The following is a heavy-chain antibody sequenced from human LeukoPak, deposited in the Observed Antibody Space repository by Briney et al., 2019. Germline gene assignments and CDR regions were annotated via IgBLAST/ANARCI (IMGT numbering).Heavy chain of an antibody. D-gene: IGHD1-26*01. CDR3: AKDEWELPLALDY. V-gene: IGHV3-30*18. Sequence: GGSLRLSCAASGFTFGSYGMHWVRQAPGKGLEWVAVISYDGSNKYYADSVKGRFTISRDNSKNTLYLQMNSLRAEDTAVYYCAKDEWELPLALDYWGQGTLVTVSS. J-gene: IGHJ4*02. CDR2: ISYDGSNK. CDR1: GFTFGSYG.